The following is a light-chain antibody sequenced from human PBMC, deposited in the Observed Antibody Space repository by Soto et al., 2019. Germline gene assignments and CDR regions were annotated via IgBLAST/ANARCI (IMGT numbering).Light chain of an antibody. CDR2: ATS. CDR3: QKYDSGPLT. CDR1: QGINNY. J-gene: IGKJ2*01. V-gene: IGKV1-27*01. Sequence: DIQMTQSPSSLSASVGDRVTITCRASQGINNYLAWYQQRPGKVPKLLIYATSTLQPGVPSRFGGSGSETDFNLTISSLQPEDVATYYCQKYDSGPLTFGQGTKLEIK.